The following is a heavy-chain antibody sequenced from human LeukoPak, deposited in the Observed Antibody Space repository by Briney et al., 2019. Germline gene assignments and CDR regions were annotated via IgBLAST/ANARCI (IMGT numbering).Heavy chain of an antibody. J-gene: IGHJ5*02. CDR1: GGSITSDY. CDR2: IFTSGST. Sequence: SETLSLICTVVGGSITSDYWSWIRQPAGKGLEWIGRIFTSGSTAYNPSLKSRVTMSLDTSKNQFFLKLSSVTAADTAAYFCSRGGANDLWGQGTLVTVSS. D-gene: IGHD4/OR15-4a*01. CDR3: SRGGANDL. V-gene: IGHV4-4*07.